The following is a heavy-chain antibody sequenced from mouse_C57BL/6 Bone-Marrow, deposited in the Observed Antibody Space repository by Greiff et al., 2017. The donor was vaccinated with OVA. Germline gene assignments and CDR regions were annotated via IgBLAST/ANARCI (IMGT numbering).Heavy chain of an antibody. CDR1: GYTFPDYN. CDR2: INPNNGGT. Sequence: VQLQQSGPELVKPGASVKIPCKASGYTFPDYNMDWVKQSHGQSLEWIGDINPNNGGTIYNQKFKGKATLTVDKSSSTAYMELRSLTSEDTAVYYCARKIYYGSSYEEAMDYWGQGTSVTVSS. CDR3: ARKIYYGSSYEEAMDY. J-gene: IGHJ4*01. D-gene: IGHD1-1*01. V-gene: IGHV1-18*01.